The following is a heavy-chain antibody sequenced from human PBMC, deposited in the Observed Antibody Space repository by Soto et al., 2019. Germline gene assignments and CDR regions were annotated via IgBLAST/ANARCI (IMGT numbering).Heavy chain of an antibody. J-gene: IGHJ6*02. V-gene: IGHV3-53*01. Sequence: EVQLVESGGGLIQPGGSLRLSCAASGFTVSSNYMSWVRQAPGKGLEWVSVIYSGGSTYYADSVKGRFTISRDNSKNTLYRQMNSLRAEDTAVYYCATHCSSTSCSLDYYYYGMDVWGQGTTVTVSS. CDR3: ATHCSSTSCSLDYYYYGMDV. CDR2: IYSGGST. D-gene: IGHD2-2*01. CDR1: GFTVSSNY.